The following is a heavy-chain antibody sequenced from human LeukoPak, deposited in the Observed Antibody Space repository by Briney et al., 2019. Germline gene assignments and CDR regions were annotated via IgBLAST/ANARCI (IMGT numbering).Heavy chain of an antibody. CDR1: GLTFSSYA. Sequence: GGSPRLSCVVSGLTFSSYAMSWVRQAPGKGPEWVSAIRGSGSNTYYADSVKGRFTISRDNSKNTLYLQMNSLRAEDTAIYYCAKVPNYDFWSGYSYFDFWGQGTLVTVSS. D-gene: IGHD3-3*01. J-gene: IGHJ4*02. CDR2: IRGSGSNT. V-gene: IGHV3-23*01. CDR3: AKVPNYDFWSGYSYFDF.